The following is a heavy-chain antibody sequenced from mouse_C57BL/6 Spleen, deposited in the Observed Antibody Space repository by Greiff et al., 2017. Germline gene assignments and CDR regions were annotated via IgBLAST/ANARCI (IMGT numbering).Heavy chain of an antibody. Sequence: EVKLMESGGGLVQPGGSMKLSCVASGFTFSNYWMNWVRQSPEKGLEWVAQIRLKSDNYATHYAESVKGRFTISRDDSKSSVYLQMNNLRAEDTGIYYCTDPGAWFAYWGQVTLVTVSA. CDR2: IRLKSDNYAT. CDR1: GFTFSNYW. V-gene: IGHV6-3*01. J-gene: IGHJ3*01. CDR3: TDPGAWFAY.